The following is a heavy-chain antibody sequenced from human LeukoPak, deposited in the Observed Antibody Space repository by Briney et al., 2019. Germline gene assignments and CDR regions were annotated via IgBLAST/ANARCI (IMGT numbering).Heavy chain of an antibody. CDR3: VNRDGGWLQSSGTDV. J-gene: IGHJ6*02. Sequence: GGSLRLSCAASGFTVSSNYMSWVRQAPGKGLEWVAALTSSSDTTYYGDSVKGRFTISRYNSKNTLYLQMHSLRAEDTAIYYCVNRDGGWLQSSGTDVWGQGTAVTVS. CDR2: LTSSSDTT. D-gene: IGHD5-24*01. V-gene: IGHV3-23*01. CDR1: GFTVSSNY.